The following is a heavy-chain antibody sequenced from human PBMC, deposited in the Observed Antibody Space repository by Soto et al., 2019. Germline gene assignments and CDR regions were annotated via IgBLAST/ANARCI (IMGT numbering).Heavy chain of an antibody. D-gene: IGHD3-22*01. CDR1: GSTFSSYA. CDR2: ISYDGSNK. V-gene: IGHV3-30-3*01. Sequence: GGSLRLSCAASGSTFSSYAMHWVRQAPGKGLEWVAVISYDGSNKYYTDSVKGRFTISRDNSKNTLYLQMNSLRAEDTAVYYCARINYYDSSGLLDYWGQGTLVTVSS. CDR3: ARINYYDSSGLLDY. J-gene: IGHJ4*02.